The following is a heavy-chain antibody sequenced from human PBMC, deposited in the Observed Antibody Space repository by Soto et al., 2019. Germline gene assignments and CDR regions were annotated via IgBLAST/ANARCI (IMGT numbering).Heavy chain of an antibody. Sequence: EVQLVESGGGLVQPGRSLRLSCAASGFTFDDYAMHWVRQAPGKGLEWVSGISWNSGSIGYADSVKGRFTISRDNAKNSLYLQMNSLRAEDTALYYCAKDRLTGTTGWFDPWGQGTLVTVSS. CDR3: AKDRLTGTTGWFDP. V-gene: IGHV3-9*01. CDR1: GFTFDDYA. J-gene: IGHJ5*02. CDR2: ISWNSGSI. D-gene: IGHD1-20*01.